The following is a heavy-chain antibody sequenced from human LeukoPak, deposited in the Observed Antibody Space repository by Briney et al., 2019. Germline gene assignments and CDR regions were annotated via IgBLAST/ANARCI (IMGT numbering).Heavy chain of an antibody. D-gene: IGHD3-10*01. Sequence: PGGSLRLSCAASGFTVTNYAMSWVRQTPGKGLEWVANIKEDGSEKYYVDSVKGRFTISRDNAKNSLYLQMSSLRVEDVAMYYCARSGEFLAMPSDIWGQGTMVTVSS. CDR3: ARSGEFLAMPSDI. J-gene: IGHJ3*02. CDR1: GFTVTNYA. CDR2: IKEDGSEK. V-gene: IGHV3-7*01.